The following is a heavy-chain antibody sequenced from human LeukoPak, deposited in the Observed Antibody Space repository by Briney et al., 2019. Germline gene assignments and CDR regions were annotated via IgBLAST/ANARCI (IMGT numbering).Heavy chain of an antibody. CDR3: ARDTPSVTMIVVVTLFDY. D-gene: IGHD3-22*01. CDR2: ISSYNGNT. CDR1: GYTFNNYG. J-gene: IGHJ4*02. V-gene: IGHV1-18*01. Sequence: GASVKVSCKTSGYTFNNYGISWVRQAPGQGLEWMGWISSYNGNTNYAQKLQGRVTMTTDTSTSTAYMELRSLRSDDTAVYYCARDTPSVTMIVVVTLFDYWGQGTLVTVSS.